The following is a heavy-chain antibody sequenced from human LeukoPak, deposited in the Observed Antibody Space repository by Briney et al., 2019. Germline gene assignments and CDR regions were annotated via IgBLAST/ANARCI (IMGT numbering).Heavy chain of an antibody. CDR1: GYTFSIYG. V-gene: IGHV1-18*01. CDR2: ISAYNGNT. J-gene: IGHJ4*02. Sequence: ASVKASRKASGYTFSIYGVSWVRQAPGQGLEWVAWISAYNGNTNYAQKFQGRVTMTTDTSTSTAYMELRSLRSDDTAVYYCARGGYSYGYMGYFDDWGEGTLVTVSS. CDR3: ARGGYSYGYMGYFDD. D-gene: IGHD5-18*01.